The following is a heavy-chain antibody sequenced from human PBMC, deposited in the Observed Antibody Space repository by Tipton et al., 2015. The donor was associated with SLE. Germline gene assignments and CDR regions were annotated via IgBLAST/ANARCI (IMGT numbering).Heavy chain of an antibody. CDR3: ARDRVRDGDYWEDAFDI. V-gene: IGHV4-34*01. CDR1: GGTFSGYF. CDR2: INHSGST. D-gene: IGHD4-17*01. J-gene: IGHJ3*02. Sequence: TLSLTCAVYGGTFSGYFWTWIRQPPGKGPEWIGEINHSGSTNYNPSLKSRVTISVDTSKNQFSLKLSSVTAADTAVYYCARDRVRDGDYWEDAFDIWGQGTMVTVSS.